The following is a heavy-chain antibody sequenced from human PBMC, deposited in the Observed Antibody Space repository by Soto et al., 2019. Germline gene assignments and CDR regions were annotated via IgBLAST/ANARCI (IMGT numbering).Heavy chain of an antibody. CDR2: INPSGGHT. CDR1: GYTFTSYY. D-gene: IGHD2-21*02. V-gene: IGHV1-46*03. CDR3: ARGGHVVVVTAAFDY. Sequence: VASVKVSCKASGYTFTSYYMHWVRQAPGQGLEWMGIINPSGGHTTYAQKFLGRVTMTRDTSTSTLYMELTSLRSEDTAVYYCARGGHVVVVTAAFDYWGQGTLVTVSS. J-gene: IGHJ4*02.